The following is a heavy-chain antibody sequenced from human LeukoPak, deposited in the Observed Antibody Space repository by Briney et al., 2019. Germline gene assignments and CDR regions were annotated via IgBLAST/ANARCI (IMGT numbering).Heavy chain of an antibody. CDR1: GFTLSSYA. V-gene: IGHV3-30-3*01. CDR3: ARSLN. CDR2: ISYDGSNK. Sequence: SGRSLRLSCAASGFTLSSYAMHWVRLAPGKGLEWVAVISYDGSNKYYADSVKGRFTISRDNSKNTLYLQMNSLRAEDTAVYYCARSLNWGQGTLVTVSS. J-gene: IGHJ4*02.